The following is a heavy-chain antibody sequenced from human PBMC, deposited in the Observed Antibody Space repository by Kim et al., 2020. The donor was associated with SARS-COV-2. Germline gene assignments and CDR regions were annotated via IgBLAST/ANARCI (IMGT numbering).Heavy chain of an antibody. D-gene: IGHD2-2*01. Sequence: KYYADSVKGRCTISRDNSKNTLYVQMNSLRAEDTAVYYCARDRASHYFDYWGQGTLVTVSS. V-gene: IGHV3-30*01. J-gene: IGHJ4*02. CDR3: ARDRASHYFDY. CDR2: K.